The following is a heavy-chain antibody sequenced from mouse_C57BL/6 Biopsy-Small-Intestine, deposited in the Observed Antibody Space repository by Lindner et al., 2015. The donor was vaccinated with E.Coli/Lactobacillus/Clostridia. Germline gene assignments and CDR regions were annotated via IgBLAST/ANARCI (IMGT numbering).Heavy chain of an antibody. CDR3: ARYGDGNQWGSMDY. CDR1: GYSFTGYY. Sequence: VQLQESGPELVKPGASVKISCKASGYSFTGYYMNWVKQSPEKSLEWIGEINPSTGGTTYNQKFKAKATLTVDKSSSTAYMQLKSLTSEDSAVYYCARYGDGNQWGSMDYWGQGTSVTVSS. CDR2: INPSTGGT. J-gene: IGHJ4*01. D-gene: IGHD2-1*01. V-gene: IGHV1-42*01.